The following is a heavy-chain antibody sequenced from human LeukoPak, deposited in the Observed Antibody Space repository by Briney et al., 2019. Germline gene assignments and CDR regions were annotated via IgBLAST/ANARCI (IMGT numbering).Heavy chain of an antibody. D-gene: IGHD3-10*01. J-gene: IGHJ4*02. CDR1: GFTVSSNY. Sequence: GGSLRLSCVISGFTVSSNYMSWVRQAPGKGLEWVSVIYSGGNTYYADSVKGRFTISRDNSKNTLYLQMNSLRAEDTAVYYCANGYHSGSYFALWGQGTLVTVSS. CDR2: IYSGGNT. CDR3: ANGYHSGSYFAL. V-gene: IGHV3-66*01.